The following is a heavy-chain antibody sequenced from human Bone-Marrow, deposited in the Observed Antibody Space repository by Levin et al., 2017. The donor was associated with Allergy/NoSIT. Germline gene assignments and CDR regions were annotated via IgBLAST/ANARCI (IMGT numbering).Heavy chain of an antibody. CDR1: GFSFSSFW. D-gene: IGHD3-16*01. V-gene: IGHV3-74*01. J-gene: IGHJ3*02. CDR2: ISPDGSRT. Sequence: GGSLRLSCVGSGFSFSSFWMHWVRQVPGKGPIWVAYISPDGSRTAYADSVKGRFTISRDNAKNTLYLQMSSLKSEDAAVYYCARGPGGGVSGAGSFDIWGQGSTVTVSS. CDR3: ARGPGGGVSGAGSFDI.